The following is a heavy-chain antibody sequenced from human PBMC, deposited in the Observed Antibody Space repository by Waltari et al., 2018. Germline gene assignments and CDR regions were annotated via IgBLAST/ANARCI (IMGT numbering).Heavy chain of an antibody. D-gene: IGHD6-13*01. Sequence: EVQLLESGGGLVQPGGSLRLSCAASGFTFSSYAMSWVRQAPGKGLEWVSAIRGSGGSTNYADAVKGRFTIARDNSKNTLYLQMNSLRAEDTAVYYCAKVAQQQLANPFFDYWGQGTLVTVSS. CDR3: AKVAQQQLANPFFDY. CDR1: GFTFSSYA. CDR2: IRGSGGST. V-gene: IGHV3-23*01. J-gene: IGHJ4*02.